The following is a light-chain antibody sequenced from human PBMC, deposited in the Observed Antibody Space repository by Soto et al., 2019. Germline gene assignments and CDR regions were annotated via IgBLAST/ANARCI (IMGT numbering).Light chain of an antibody. J-gene: IGKJ1*01. CDR2: DAF. CDR3: QHYNSYSEA. CDR1: QSVSSY. V-gene: IGKV3-11*01. Sequence: EIVLTQSPATLSLSPGEGVTLSCRASQSVSSYLAWYQQKPGQAPRLLIYDAFNRATGIPDRFSGSGSGTDFTLTISSLEPEDFATYYCQHYNSYSEAFGQGTKVELK.